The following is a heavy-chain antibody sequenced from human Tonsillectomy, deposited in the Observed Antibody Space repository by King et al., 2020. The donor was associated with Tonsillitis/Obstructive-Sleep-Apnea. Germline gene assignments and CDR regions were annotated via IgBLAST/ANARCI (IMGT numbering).Heavy chain of an antibody. Sequence: QLQLQESGPGLVKPSETLSLTCTVSGGSISSSSYYWGWIRQPPGKGLEWIGSIYYSGSTYYNPSLKSRVTISVDTSKNQFSLKLSSVTAADTAVYYCFWVNYYYYYMDVWGKGTTLTVSS. CDR3: FWVNYYYYYMDV. CDR1: GGSISSSSYY. V-gene: IGHV4-39*01. J-gene: IGHJ6*03. CDR2: IYYSGST. D-gene: IGHD3-16*01.